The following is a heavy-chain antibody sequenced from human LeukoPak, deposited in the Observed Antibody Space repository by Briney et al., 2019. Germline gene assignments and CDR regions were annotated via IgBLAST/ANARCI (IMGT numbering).Heavy chain of an antibody. Sequence: ASVKVSCKASGYTFTSYYMHWVRQAPGEGLEWMGIINPSGGSTSYAQKFQGRVTMARDTSTSTVYMELSSLRSEYTAVSYCARAGCWVYWYAVYFDYWGQGTLVTVSS. J-gene: IGHJ4*02. CDR3: ARAGCWVYWYAVYFDY. CDR1: GYTFTSYY. V-gene: IGHV1-46*01. D-gene: IGHD2-8*02. CDR2: INPSGGST.